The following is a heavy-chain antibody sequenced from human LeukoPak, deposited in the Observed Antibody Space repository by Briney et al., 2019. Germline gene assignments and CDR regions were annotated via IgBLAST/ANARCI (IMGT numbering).Heavy chain of an antibody. Sequence: ASGKVSCKVSGYTLTELSMHWVRQAPGKGREWMGGFDPEDGETMYAQKIQGRVTMTEDTSTHTAYMELSSLRSEDTAVYYCATTPRGDYYGSGSTGTPFDYWGQGTLVTVSS. V-gene: IGHV1-24*01. CDR3: ATTPRGDYYGSGSTGTPFDY. D-gene: IGHD3-10*01. CDR2: FDPEDGET. CDR1: GYTLTELS. J-gene: IGHJ4*02.